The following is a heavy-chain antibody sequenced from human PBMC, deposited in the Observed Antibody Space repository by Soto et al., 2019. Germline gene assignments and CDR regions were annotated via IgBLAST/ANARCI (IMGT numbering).Heavy chain of an antibody. V-gene: IGHV1-3*01. CDR3: ARDGTLRFFEWGVVNYYYYGMDV. CDR1: GYTFTSYA. J-gene: IGHJ6*02. D-gene: IGHD3-3*01. CDR2: INAGNGNT. Sequence: QVQLVQSGAEVKKPGASVKVSCKASGYTFTSYAMHWVRQAPGQRLEWMGWINAGNGNTKYSQKFQGRVTITRDTPASTAYMELSSLRSEDTAVYYCARDGTLRFFEWGVVNYYYYGMDVWGQGTTVTVSS.